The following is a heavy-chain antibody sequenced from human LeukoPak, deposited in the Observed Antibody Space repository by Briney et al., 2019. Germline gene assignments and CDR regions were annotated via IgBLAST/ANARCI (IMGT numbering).Heavy chain of an antibody. J-gene: IGHJ3*02. Sequence: SETLSLTCAVYGGSVSGYYWSWIRQPPGKGLEWIGEINHSGSTNYNPSLKSRVTISVDTSKNQFSLKLSSVTAADTAVYYCARRERGYSYGCAFDIWGQGTMVTVSS. V-gene: IGHV4-34*01. CDR3: ARRERGYSYGCAFDI. D-gene: IGHD5-18*01. CDR2: INHSGST. CDR1: GGSVSGYY.